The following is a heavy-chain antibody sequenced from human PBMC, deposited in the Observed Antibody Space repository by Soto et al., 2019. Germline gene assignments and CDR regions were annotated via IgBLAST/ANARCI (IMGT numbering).Heavy chain of an antibody. Sequence: EVQLVESGGGLVKPGGSLRLSCAASGFTFSSYSMNWVRQAPGKGLEWVSSISSSSSYIYYADSVKGRFTISRDNAKNSLYLQMNSLRAEDTAVYYCARDLDSSSWYYGYWGQGTLVTVSS. V-gene: IGHV3-21*01. D-gene: IGHD6-13*01. CDR2: ISSSSSYI. CDR3: ARDLDSSSWYYGY. CDR1: GFTFSSYS. J-gene: IGHJ4*02.